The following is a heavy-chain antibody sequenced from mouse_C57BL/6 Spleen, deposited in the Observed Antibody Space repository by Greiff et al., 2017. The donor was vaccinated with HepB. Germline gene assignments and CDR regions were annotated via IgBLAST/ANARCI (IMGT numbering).Heavy chain of an antibody. CDR2: INPNNGGT. D-gene: IGHD2-3*01. CDR3: AREIYDGYYEYFDV. J-gene: IGHJ1*03. Sequence: VQLQQSGPELVKPGASVKMSCKASGYTFTDYNMHWVKQSHGKSLEWIGYINPNNGGTSYNQKFKGKATLTVNKSSSTAYMELRSLTSEDSAVYYCAREIYDGYYEYFDVWGTGTTVTVSS. V-gene: IGHV1-22*01. CDR1: GYTFTDYN.